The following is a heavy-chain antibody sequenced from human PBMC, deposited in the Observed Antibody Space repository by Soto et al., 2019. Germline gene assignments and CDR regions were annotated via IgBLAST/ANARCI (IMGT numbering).Heavy chain of an antibody. CDR2: SGGSDLST. CDR3: ARVDVKRTYYDILTGYSFGGNNYYYYMDV. D-gene: IGHD3-9*01. CDR1: GLTFSRLD. J-gene: IGHJ6*03. V-gene: IGHV3-23*01. Sequence: HPGGSLRLSCAVSGLTFSRLDLSWVRQPPGKGLEWVSASGGSDLSTHYVDSVKGRFTISRDSAKNSLYLQMNSLRAEDTAVYYCARVDVKRTYYDILTGYSFGGNNYYYYMDVWGKGTTVTVSS.